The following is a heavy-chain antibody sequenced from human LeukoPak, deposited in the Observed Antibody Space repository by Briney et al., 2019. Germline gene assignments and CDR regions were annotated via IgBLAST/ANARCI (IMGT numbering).Heavy chain of an antibody. CDR1: GFTFSGYS. Sequence: GGSLRLSCTASGFTFSGYSMNWIRQAPGKGLEWVPSFGTRSTSIYHAGSVKGRFAISRDNAKNLLYLQMNSLRAEDTAVYFCASVRSSNCGGDCYYLDYWGQGTLVTVSS. CDR2: FGTRSTSI. D-gene: IGHD2-21*02. J-gene: IGHJ4*02. V-gene: IGHV3-21*01. CDR3: ASVRSSNCGGDCYYLDY.